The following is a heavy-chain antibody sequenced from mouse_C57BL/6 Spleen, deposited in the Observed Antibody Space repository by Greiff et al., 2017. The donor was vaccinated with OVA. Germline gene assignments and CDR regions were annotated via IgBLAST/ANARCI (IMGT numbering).Heavy chain of an antibody. V-gene: IGHV5-6*01. CDR1: GFTFSSYG. CDR3: ARQITTVVATNFDY. CDR2: ISSGGSYT. J-gene: IGHJ2*01. D-gene: IGHD1-1*01. Sequence: EVQLVESGGDLVKPGGSLKLSCAASGFTFSSYGMSWVRQTPDKRLEWVATISSGGSYTYYPDSVKGRFTISRDNAKNTLYLQMSSLKSEDTAMYYGARQITTVVATNFDYWGQGTTLTVSS.